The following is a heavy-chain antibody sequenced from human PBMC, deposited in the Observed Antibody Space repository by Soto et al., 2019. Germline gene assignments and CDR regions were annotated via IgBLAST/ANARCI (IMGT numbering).Heavy chain of an antibody. CDR1: GGSISSSSYY. CDR2: IYYSGST. D-gene: IGHD3-10*01. Sequence: NPSETLSLTCTVSGGSISSSSYYWGWIRQPPGKGLEWIGSIYYSGSTYYNPSLKSRVTISVDTSKNQFSLKLSSVTAADTAVYYCASITMVRGVIKNVKRYYYYYGMDVWGQGTTVTVSS. CDR3: ASITMVRGVIKNVKRYYYYYGMDV. J-gene: IGHJ6*02. V-gene: IGHV4-39*01.